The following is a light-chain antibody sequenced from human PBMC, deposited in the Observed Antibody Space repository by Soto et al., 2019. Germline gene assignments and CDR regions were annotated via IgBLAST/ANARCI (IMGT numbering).Light chain of an antibody. V-gene: IGKV3-15*01. CDR2: GAS. Sequence: ETVMTQSPATLSVSPGERATLSCRTSQSVSSNLAWYQQKPGQAPRLLIYGASTRATGIPARFSGSGSGTEFTLTISSLQSEDFAVYYCQQYNNWPPERTFGQGTKVDIK. J-gene: IGKJ1*01. CDR3: QQYNNWPPERT. CDR1: QSVSSN.